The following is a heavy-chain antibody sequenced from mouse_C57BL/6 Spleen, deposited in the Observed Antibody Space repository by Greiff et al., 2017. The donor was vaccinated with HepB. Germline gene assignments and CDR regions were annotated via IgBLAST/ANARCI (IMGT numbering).Heavy chain of an antibody. CDR2: INPSNGRT. CDR3: ARLIINVDY. J-gene: IGHJ2*01. V-gene: IGHV1S81*02. Sequence: QVQLQQPGAELVNPGASVNLSCKASGYTLTSYWMHWVKQRPGQGLEWIGEINPSNGRTNYNEKFKSKATLTVDKSSSTAYMQLSSPTSEDSAVYYCARLIINVDYWGRGTTLTVSS. CDR1: GYTLTSYW.